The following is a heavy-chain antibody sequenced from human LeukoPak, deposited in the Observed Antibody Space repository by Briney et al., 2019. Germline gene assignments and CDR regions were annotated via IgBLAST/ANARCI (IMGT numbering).Heavy chain of an antibody. CDR1: GGTFSSYA. V-gene: IGHV1-69*04. J-gene: IGHJ6*02. CDR3: ARPEAAAPLYYYYYGMDV. CDR2: IIPILGIA. Sequence: GASVKVSCKASGGTFSSYAISWVRQAPGQGLGWMGRIIPILGIANYAQKFQGRVTITADKSTSTAYMELSSLRSEDTAVYYCARPEAAAPLYYYYYGMDVWGQGTTVTVSS. D-gene: IGHD6-13*01.